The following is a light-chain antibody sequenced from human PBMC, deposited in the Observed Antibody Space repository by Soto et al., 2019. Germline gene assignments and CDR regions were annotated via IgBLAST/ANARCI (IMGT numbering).Light chain of an antibody. V-gene: IGKV3-15*01. CDR1: QSVSSN. CDR3: QQYNQGPRT. J-gene: IGKJ1*01. CDR2: AAS. Sequence: EIVMTQSPATLSVSPGERATLSCRASQSVSSNLAWYQQKPGQAPSLLIYAASTRATGFPARFSGRGSGTEFTLTVSSLQSEDFAVYYCQQYNQGPRTFGQGTKVEIK.